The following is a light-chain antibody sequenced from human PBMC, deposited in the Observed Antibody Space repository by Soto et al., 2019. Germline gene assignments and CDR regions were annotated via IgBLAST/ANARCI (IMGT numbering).Light chain of an antibody. CDR3: QHANSFPFY. J-gene: IGKJ3*01. V-gene: IGKV1-12*01. CDR2: AAS. Sequence: DIQMTQSPSSVSASVGDRVTITCRASPGITTWLAWYQQKPGKAPKLLIYAASSWQSGVSSSFSGSGSWTDFTLTISSLLPDAFAPYDCQHANSFPFYLGPGTKVDFK. CDR1: PGITTW.